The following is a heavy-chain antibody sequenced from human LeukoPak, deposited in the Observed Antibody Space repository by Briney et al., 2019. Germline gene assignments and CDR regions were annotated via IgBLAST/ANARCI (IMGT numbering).Heavy chain of an antibody. CDR1: GFTFSSYG. V-gene: IGHV3-30*18. CDR2: ISYDGSNK. Sequence: GGSLRLSCAGSGFTFSSYGMHWVRQAPGKGLEWVAVISYDGSNKYYADSVKGRFTISRDNSKNTLYLQMNSLRAEDTAVYYCAKDRVYGSGSYPLVYWGQGTLVTVSS. J-gene: IGHJ4*02. D-gene: IGHD3-10*01. CDR3: AKDRVYGSGSYPLVY.